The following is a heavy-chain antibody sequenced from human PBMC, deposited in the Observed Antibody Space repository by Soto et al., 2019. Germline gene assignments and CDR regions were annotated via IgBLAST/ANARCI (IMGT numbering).Heavy chain of an antibody. CDR1: GYIFTDYS. CDR3: ARGTAWGF. D-gene: IGHD3-16*01. J-gene: IGHJ4*02. Sequence: QVQLIQSGAEVKKPGASVKVSCKASGYIFTDYSVHWVRQAPGQRLECMGRINDVNGKTYYSRNFQDRVTITRDTPATTAYMELNSLTAEDTAVYYCARGTAWGFWGQGTLVTVSS. V-gene: IGHV1-3*01. CDR2: INDVNGKT.